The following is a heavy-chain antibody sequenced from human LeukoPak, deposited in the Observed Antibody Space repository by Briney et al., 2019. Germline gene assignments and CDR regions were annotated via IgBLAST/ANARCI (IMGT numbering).Heavy chain of an antibody. CDR2: IYYSKNT. V-gene: IGHV4-39*01. D-gene: IGHD5-18*01. J-gene: IGHJ4*02. Sequence: PSETLSLTCTVSGGSISSSSAYWGWIRQPPGKGLEWIVSIYYSKNTYYNPSLKSRVTISADTSKNQFSLTLGSVSATDTAVHYCVSPRGFSYGYFDYWGQGTLVTVSS. CDR1: GGSISSSSAY. CDR3: VSPRGFSYGYFDY.